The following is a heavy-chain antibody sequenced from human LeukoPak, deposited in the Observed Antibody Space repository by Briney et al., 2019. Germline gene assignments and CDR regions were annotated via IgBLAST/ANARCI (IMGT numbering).Heavy chain of an antibody. D-gene: IGHD3-10*01. CDR3: AIGGTMVRGVIITSNWFDP. Sequence: ASVKVSCKVSGYTLTELSMHWVRQAPGKGLEWMGGFDPEDGETIYAQKFQGRVTMTEDTSTDTAYMELSSLRSEDTAVYYCAIGGTMVRGVIITSNWFDPWGQGTLVTVSS. J-gene: IGHJ5*02. CDR2: FDPEDGET. CDR1: GYTLTELS. V-gene: IGHV1-24*01.